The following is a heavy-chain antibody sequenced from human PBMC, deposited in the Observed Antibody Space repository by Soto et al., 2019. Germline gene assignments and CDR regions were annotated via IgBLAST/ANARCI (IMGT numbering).Heavy chain of an antibody. CDR3: EKDQGRYDIVNGYYRTEYFQH. D-gene: IGHD3-9*01. J-gene: IGHJ1*01. Sequence: PGGSLRLSCAASGFTFSSYDMHWVRQATGKGLEWVSAIGTAGDTYYPGSVKGRFTISRDNSKNTLYLQMNSLRAEDTAVYYCEKDQGRYDIVNGYYRTEYFQHWGQRTLVTVSS. CDR1: GFTFSSYD. CDR2: IGTAGDT. V-gene: IGHV3-13*04.